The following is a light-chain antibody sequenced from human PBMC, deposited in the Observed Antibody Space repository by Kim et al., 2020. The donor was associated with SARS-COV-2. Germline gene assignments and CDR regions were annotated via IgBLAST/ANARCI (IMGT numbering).Light chain of an antibody. CDR2: GKN. CDR3: NSRDNSDNHVL. V-gene: IGLV3-19*01. Sequence: SSELTQDPVVSVALGQTVRITCQGDSLRSYYATWYQQKPRQAPLLVIYGKNNRPSGTPDRFSGSSSGSTASLTITGAQAEDEADYYCNSRDNSDNHVLFGGGTQLTVL. J-gene: IGLJ2*01. CDR1: SLRSYY.